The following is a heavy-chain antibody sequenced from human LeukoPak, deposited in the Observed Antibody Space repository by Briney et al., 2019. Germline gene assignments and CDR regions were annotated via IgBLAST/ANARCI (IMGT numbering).Heavy chain of an antibody. V-gene: IGHV4-39*01. J-gene: IGHJ4*02. CDR3: ARHEGAGGDGYMFDY. Sequence: SKTLSLTCTVSGGSISSSNYYWGWIRQPPGKGLEWIGSIYYSGSTYYNPSLKSRVTISVDTSKNQFSLKLSSVTAADTAVYYCARHEGAGGDGYMFDYWGQGTLVTVSS. CDR1: GGSISSSNYY. D-gene: IGHD5-24*01. CDR2: IYYSGST.